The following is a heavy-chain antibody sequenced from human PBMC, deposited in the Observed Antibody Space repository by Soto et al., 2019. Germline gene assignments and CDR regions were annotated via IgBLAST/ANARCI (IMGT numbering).Heavy chain of an antibody. J-gene: IGHJ6*03. CDR2: ISYDGSNK. CDR3: AKESIVVVPAAIYYMDV. Sequence: GGSLRLSCAASGFTFSSYGMHWVRQAPGKGLEWVAVISYDGSNKYYADSVKGRFTISRDNSKNTLYLQMNSLRAEDTAVYYCAKESIVVVPAAIYYMDVWGKETTVTVSS. D-gene: IGHD2-2*02. CDR1: GFTFSSYG. V-gene: IGHV3-30*18.